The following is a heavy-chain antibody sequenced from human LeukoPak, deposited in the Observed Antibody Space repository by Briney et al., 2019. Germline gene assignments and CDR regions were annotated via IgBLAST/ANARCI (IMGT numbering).Heavy chain of an antibody. CDR1: GFSFGGYY. D-gene: IGHD6-19*01. J-gene: IGHJ4*02. CDR2: ISGSGGST. Sequence: PGGSLRLSCIASGFSFGGYYMGWIRQAPGKGLEWVSAISGSGGSTYYADSVKGRFTISRDNSKNTLYLQMNSLRAEDTAVYYCAKVDIIAVAAVALRYWGQGTLVTVSS. V-gene: IGHV3-23*01. CDR3: AKVDIIAVAAVALRY.